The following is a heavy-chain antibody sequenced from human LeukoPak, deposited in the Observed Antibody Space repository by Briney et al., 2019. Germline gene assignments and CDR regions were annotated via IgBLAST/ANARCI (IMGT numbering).Heavy chain of an antibody. J-gene: IGHJ4*02. CDR3: ARDFGDKNDWYHDY. Sequence: PGGSLRLSCAASGFTFSSYWMSWVRQAPGKGLEWVADIKQDGSKEYYVDSVRGRFTISRDNAKNSPYLQMNSLRAEDTAVYYCARDFGDKNDWYHDYWGQGTLVTVSS. CDR1: GFTFSSYW. CDR2: IKQDGSKE. V-gene: IGHV3-7*01. D-gene: IGHD3-10*01.